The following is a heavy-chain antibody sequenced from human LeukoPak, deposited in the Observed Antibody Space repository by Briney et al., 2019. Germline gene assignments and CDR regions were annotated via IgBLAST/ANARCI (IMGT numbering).Heavy chain of an antibody. J-gene: IGHJ4*02. D-gene: IGHD2-2*01. Sequence: GGSLRLSCAASGFTFGDYAMSWVRQAPGKGLEWVSAIDSVKGRFTISRDNSKNTLYLQMKSLRDGDTALYYCVGGYQLLLFDDWGQGTLVTVSS. V-gene: IGHV3-23*01. CDR1: GFTFGDYA. CDR2: I. CDR3: VGGYQLLLFDD.